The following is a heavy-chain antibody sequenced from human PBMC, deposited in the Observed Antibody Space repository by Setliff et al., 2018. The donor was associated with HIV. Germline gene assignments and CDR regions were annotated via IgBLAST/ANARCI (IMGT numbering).Heavy chain of an antibody. J-gene: IGHJ6*03. CDR3: AKDGVFRRVNYSGVGYFDNYMDV. CDR1: GFSFSGFG. CDR2: IRFDGTNI. D-gene: IGHD3-10*01. Sequence: GGSLRLSCEASGFSFSGFGMYWVRQAPDKGLEWVAFIRFDGTNIYYSRSEKGRFTISRDNSKNTLYLQMNSLRTDDTAVYYCAKDGVFRRVNYSGVGYFDNYMDVWGKGTTVTVSS. V-gene: IGHV3-30*02.